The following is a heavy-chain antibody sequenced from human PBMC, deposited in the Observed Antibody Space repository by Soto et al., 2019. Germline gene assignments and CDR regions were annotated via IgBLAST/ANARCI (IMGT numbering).Heavy chain of an antibody. V-gene: IGHV4-4*02. CDR2: IYHSGST. CDR1: GGSISSSNW. D-gene: IGHD3-22*01. J-gene: IGHJ4*02. CDR3: ARHLITMIVVPTAYYFDY. Sequence: QGQLQESGPGLVKPSGTLSLTCAVSGGSISSSNWWSWVRQPPGKGLEWIGEIYHSGSTNYNPSLKSRVTISVDKSKNQFSLKLSSVTAADTAVYYCARHLITMIVVPTAYYFDYWGQGTLVTVSS.